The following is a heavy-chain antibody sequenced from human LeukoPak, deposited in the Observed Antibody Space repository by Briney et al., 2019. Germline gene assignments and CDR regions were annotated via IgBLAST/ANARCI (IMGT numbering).Heavy chain of an antibody. V-gene: IGHV3-21*01. CDR1: GFTFSSYT. D-gene: IGHD2/OR15-2a*01. CDR3: ARAIEFDY. J-gene: IGHJ4*02. CDR2: ISSSSSYI. Sequence: GGSLRLSCAASGFTFSSYTMNWVRQAPGKGLEWVSYISSSSSYIYYADSVKGRFTISRDNAENSLYLQMNSLRAEDTAVYYCARAIEFDYWGQGTLVTVSS.